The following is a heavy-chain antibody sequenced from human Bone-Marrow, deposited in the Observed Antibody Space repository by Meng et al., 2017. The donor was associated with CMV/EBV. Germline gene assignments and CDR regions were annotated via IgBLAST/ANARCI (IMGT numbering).Heavy chain of an antibody. D-gene: IGHD3-10*01. Sequence: SETLSLTCTVSGGSISSYYWSWIRQPPGKGLEWIGYIYYSGSTNYNPSLKSRVTISVDTSKSPFSLKLSSVTAADTAVYYCARSRVWFGELLPLGDWGQGTLVTVSS. J-gene: IGHJ4*02. CDR2: IYYSGST. V-gene: IGHV4-59*01. CDR1: GGSISSYY. CDR3: ARSRVWFGELLPLGD.